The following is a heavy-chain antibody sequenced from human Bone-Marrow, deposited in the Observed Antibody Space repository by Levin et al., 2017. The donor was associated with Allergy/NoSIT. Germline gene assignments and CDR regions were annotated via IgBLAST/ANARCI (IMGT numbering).Heavy chain of an antibody. CDR2: MLYSGYR. CDR1: GDSVSSGSYY. Sequence: AGGSLRLSCSVSGDSVSSGSYYWTWIRQPPGKGLECIGFMLYSGYRNYNPSLKSRVTMALDTSKNQFSLRLTSVTAADTAIYYCARDAVGTAAGSLAYWGQGALVTVSS. CDR3: ARDAVGTAAGSLAY. J-gene: IGHJ4*02. D-gene: IGHD4-23*01. V-gene: IGHV4-61*01.